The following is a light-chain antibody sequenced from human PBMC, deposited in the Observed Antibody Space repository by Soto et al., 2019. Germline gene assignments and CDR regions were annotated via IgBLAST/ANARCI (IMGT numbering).Light chain of an antibody. CDR2: KAS. CDR3: QQYNDNWT. V-gene: IGKV1-5*03. Sequence: DIQMTQSPSTLSASVGDRVTITCRASQSISSWLAWYQQKPGTAPKLLIYKASTLHSGVPSRFSGSGSGTEFTLTIRSLQPDDSATYYCQQYNDNWTFGQGTKVEIK. J-gene: IGKJ1*01. CDR1: QSISSW.